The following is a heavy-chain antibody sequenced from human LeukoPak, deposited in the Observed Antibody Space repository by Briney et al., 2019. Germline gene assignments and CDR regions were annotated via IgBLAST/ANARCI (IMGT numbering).Heavy chain of an antibody. CDR3: ANDYRSGSFHDF. V-gene: IGHV3-7*05. Sequence: GGSLRLSCAASGFTSSTYWMTWVRQAPGKGLEWVANIKQNGSEKYYADSVKGRFTISRDNAKNSLYLQMNTLRAEDTAVYYCANDYRSGSFHDFWGQGTLVTVSS. CDR1: GFTSSTYW. CDR2: IKQNGSEK. J-gene: IGHJ4*02. D-gene: IGHD3-10*01.